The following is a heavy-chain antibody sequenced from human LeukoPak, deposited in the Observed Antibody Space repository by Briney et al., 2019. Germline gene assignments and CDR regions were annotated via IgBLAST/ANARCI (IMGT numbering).Heavy chain of an antibody. CDR3: ARLGHDSSGL. V-gene: IGHV4-39*01. J-gene: IGHJ4*02. D-gene: IGHD3-22*01. Sequence: PSETLSLTCTVSGGSISSSSYYWGWIRQPPGKGLEWIGSIYYSGSTYYNPSLKSRVTISVDTSKNQFSLKLSSVTAADTAVYYCARLGHDSSGLWGQGTLVTVSS. CDR2: IYYSGST. CDR1: GGSISSSSYY.